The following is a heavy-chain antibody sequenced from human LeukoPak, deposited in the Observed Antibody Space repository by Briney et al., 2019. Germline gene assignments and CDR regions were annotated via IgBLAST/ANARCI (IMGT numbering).Heavy chain of an antibody. CDR1: GFTFSNYA. J-gene: IGHJ3*02. Sequence: PGGSLRLSCAASGFTFSNYAMSWVRQAPGKGLEWVSGMSGSGGVTYYADSVKGRFTISRDNSMKTLYLQMNSLRAEDTAVYSCAKEIVPCGGKSNWDRGAFDIWGQGTMVTVSS. CDR2: MSGSGGVT. V-gene: IGHV3-23*01. CDR3: AKEIVPCGGKSNWDRGAFDI. D-gene: IGHD4-23*01.